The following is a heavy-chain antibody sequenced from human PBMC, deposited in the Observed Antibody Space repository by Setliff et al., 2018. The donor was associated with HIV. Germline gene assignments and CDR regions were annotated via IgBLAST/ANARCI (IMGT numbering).Heavy chain of an antibody. J-gene: IGHJ4*02. CDR1: GGSISSHY. D-gene: IGHD4-17*01. CDR2: IYYSGST. Sequence: SETLSLTCTVSGGSISSHYWSWIRQPPGKGLEWIGYIYYSGSTNYNPSLKSRVTISVATSKNQFSLKLNSVTTADTAVYYCVRQLTTLDYFDYWGQGTLVTVSS. V-gene: IGHV4-59*11. CDR3: VRQLTTLDYFDY.